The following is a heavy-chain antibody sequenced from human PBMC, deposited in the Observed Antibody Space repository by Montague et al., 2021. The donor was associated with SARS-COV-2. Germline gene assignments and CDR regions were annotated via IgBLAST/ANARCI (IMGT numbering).Heavy chain of an antibody. V-gene: IGHV4-30-4*08. CDR2: IYSTGGT. Sequence: TLSLTCTVSGGAINRGDYYWTWIRQPPGKGLEWIGYIYSTGGTSYSPSLKGRVGISLDTSKNQVSLNLRSVAAADTAVYYCARAVVHVDVLTDFPKFLYYGLDVWGQGTTVVVSS. CDR1: GGAINRGDYY. J-gene: IGHJ6*02. D-gene: IGHD2-21*02. CDR3: ARAVVHVDVLTDFPKFLYYGLDV.